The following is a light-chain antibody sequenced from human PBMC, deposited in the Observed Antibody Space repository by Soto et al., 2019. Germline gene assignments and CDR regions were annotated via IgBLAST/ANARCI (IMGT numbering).Light chain of an antibody. V-gene: IGKV4-1*01. CDR3: QQYHSAPLT. CDR1: QSVLYSSNNKNY. J-gene: IGKJ4*01. Sequence: DIVMTQSPDSLAVSLGERATINCKSSQSVLYSSNNKNYLAWYQQKPGQPPKLLIFWASTRESGVPDRFSGSGSGTDFTLTISSLQAEDVAVYYCQQYHSAPLTFAGGTKVDIK. CDR2: WAS.